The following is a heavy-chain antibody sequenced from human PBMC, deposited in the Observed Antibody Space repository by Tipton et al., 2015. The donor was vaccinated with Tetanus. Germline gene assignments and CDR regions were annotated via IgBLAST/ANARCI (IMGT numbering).Heavy chain of an antibody. CDR1: GYSFTNYW. V-gene: IGHV5-51*01. CDR2: IYPGDSDT. CDR3: ARQADYNILTGYYYYFDY. D-gene: IGHD3-9*01. J-gene: IGHJ4*02. Sequence: QLVQSGAEVKKPGDSLKISCKASGYSFTNYWIGWVRQMPGKGLEWMGIIYPGDSDTRYSPPFEGLVTISADRSTSTAYVQWSSLTASDTAVYYCARQADYNILTGYYYYFDYWGQGSLVTVSS.